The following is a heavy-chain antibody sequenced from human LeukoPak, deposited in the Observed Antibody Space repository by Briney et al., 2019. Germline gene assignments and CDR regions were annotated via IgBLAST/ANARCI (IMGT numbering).Heavy chain of an antibody. V-gene: IGHV4-39*07. CDR2: IYYSGST. D-gene: IGHD3-16*02. Sequence: SETLSLTCTVSGGSISSSSYYWGWIRQPPGKGLEWIGSIYYSGSTYYNPSLKSRVTISVDTSKNQFSLKLSSVTAADTAVYYCARDGYDYVWGSYQQGLFDYWGQGTLVTVSS. CDR1: GGSISSSSYY. J-gene: IGHJ4*02. CDR3: ARDGYDYVWGSYQQGLFDY.